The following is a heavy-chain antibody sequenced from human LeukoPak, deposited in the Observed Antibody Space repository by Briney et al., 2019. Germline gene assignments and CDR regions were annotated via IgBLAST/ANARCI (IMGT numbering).Heavy chain of an antibody. D-gene: IGHD3-10*01. CDR3: ARRYGSGSYNWFDP. Sequence: SETLSLTCAVYGGSFSGYYWSWIRQPPGKGLEWIGEINHSGSTNYNPSLKSRVTISVDTSKNQFSLKLSSVTAAGTAVYYCARRYGSGSYNWFDPWGQGTLVTVSS. CDR1: GGSFSGYY. V-gene: IGHV4-34*01. CDR2: INHSGST. J-gene: IGHJ5*02.